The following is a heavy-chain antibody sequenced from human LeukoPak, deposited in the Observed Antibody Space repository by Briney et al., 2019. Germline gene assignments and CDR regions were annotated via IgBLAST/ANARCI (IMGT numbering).Heavy chain of an antibody. CDR2: INPNSGGT. D-gene: IGHD6-13*01. Sequence: GASVKVSCKASGYTFTGYHMHWVRQAPGQGLEWMGRINPNSGGTNYAQKLQGRVTMTTDTSTSTAYMELRSLRSDDTAVYYCARYVPIAAAGTLFDYWGQGTLVTVSS. J-gene: IGHJ4*02. CDR1: GYTFTGYH. CDR3: ARYVPIAAAGTLFDY. V-gene: IGHV1-2*06.